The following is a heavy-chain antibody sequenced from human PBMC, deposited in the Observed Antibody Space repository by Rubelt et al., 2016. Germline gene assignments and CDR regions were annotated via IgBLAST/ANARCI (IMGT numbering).Heavy chain of an antibody. Sequence: GGSLRLSCVASGFTFSSFNMNWVRQAPGKGLEWVSYISGSGGTQFYTDSVKGRFTISRDNAKNSLYLQMNSLRDDDTAVYYCARPSGGYYRGPNDGMDVWGQGTTVTVSS. D-gene: IGHD3-3*01. V-gene: IGHV3-48*03. CDR2: ISGSGGTQ. CDR1: GFTFSSFN. J-gene: IGHJ6*02. CDR3: ARPSGGYYRGPNDGMDV.